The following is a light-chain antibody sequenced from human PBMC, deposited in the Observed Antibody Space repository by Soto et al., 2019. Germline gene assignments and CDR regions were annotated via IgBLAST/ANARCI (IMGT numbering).Light chain of an antibody. V-gene: IGKV3-20*01. CDR2: GAS. CDR3: QQYGSSPIT. Sequence: EIVLTQSPGTLSLSPGERATLSCRASQSVGKNYLAWYQQKPGQAPRLLIYGASSRATGIPDRFSGSGSGTDFTLTINRLDPEDFAVYYCQQYGSSPITFGQGTRLEI. J-gene: IGKJ5*01. CDR1: QSVGKNY.